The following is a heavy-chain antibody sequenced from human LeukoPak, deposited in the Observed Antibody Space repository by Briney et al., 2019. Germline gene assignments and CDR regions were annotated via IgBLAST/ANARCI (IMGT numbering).Heavy chain of an antibody. V-gene: IGHV4-4*02. CDR1: GGSISSSNW. CDR2: IYHSGST. CDR3: ARSRHIVVVTAIPRYWYFDL. Sequence: PSETLSLTCAVSGGSISSSNWWSWVRQPPGKGLEWIGEIYHSGSTNYNPSLKCRVTISVDKSKNQFSLKLSSVTAADTAVYYCARSRHIVVVTAIPRYWYFDLWGRGTLVTVSS. D-gene: IGHD2-21*02. J-gene: IGHJ2*01.